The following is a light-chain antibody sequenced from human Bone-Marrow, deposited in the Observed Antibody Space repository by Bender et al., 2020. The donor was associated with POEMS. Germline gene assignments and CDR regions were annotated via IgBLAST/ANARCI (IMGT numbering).Light chain of an antibody. CDR1: SSDVGRYDF. CDR2: DVS. Sequence: ALTQPASVSGSPGQSITISCTGSSSDVGRYDFVSWYQQHPGKAPKLVIFDVSSRPSGISTRFSGSKSGNTASLTISGLQTEDEADYYCSSYSVTSPWVFGGGTRLSVL. V-gene: IGLV2-14*03. J-gene: IGLJ3*02. CDR3: SSYSVTSPWV.